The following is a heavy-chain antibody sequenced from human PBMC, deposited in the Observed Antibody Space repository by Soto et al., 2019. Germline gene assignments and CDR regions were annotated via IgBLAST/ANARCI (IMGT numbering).Heavy chain of an antibody. Sequence: EVQLVESGGGLVQPGGSLRLSCVASGFTFSRYWMHCVRQAPGKGLVWVSRISSDGTTTNYADSVEGRFTISRDNARNTLYLQVNSLRAEHTAVYYCARHYWAQVDHWGQGTLVTVSS. D-gene: IGHD2-8*02. V-gene: IGHV3-74*01. CDR3: ARHYWAQVDH. CDR1: GFTFSRYW. J-gene: IGHJ4*02. CDR2: ISSDGTTT.